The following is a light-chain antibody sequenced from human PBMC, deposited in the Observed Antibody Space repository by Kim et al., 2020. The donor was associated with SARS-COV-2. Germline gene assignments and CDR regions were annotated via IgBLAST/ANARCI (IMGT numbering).Light chain of an antibody. Sequence: ASVGDRVTVTCRASQSISSWLAWYQQKPGKAPKLLIYKASSLESGVPSRFSGSGSGTEFTLTISSLQPDDFATYYCQQYNSYSGTFGQGTKVDIK. CDR3: QQYNSYSGT. CDR1: QSISSW. V-gene: IGKV1-5*03. J-gene: IGKJ1*01. CDR2: KAS.